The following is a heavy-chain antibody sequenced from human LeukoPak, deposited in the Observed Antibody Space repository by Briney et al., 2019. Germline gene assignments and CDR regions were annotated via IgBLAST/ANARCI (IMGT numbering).Heavy chain of an antibody. CDR1: GYTFTGYF. V-gene: IGHV1-2*02. CDR2: INRNSGGT. J-gene: IGHJ2*01. Sequence: ASVKVSCKTSGYTFTGYFMHSVRQAPEQGLGWMGWINRNSGGTNYAQKFRGRVTMTRDTSISTAYMELTRLRSDDTAMYYCSREGDYGDYGRLWYFDLWGRGTLVTVSS. D-gene: IGHD4-17*01. CDR3: SREGDYGDYGRLWYFDL.